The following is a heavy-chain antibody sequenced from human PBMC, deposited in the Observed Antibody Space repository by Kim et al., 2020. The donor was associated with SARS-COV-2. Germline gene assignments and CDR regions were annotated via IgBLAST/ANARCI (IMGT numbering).Heavy chain of an antibody. Sequence: NYAQKFQGRVTITADESTSTAYMELSSLRSEDTAVYYCARGALVGATVDYWGQGTLVTVSS. CDR3: ARGALVGATVDY. J-gene: IGHJ4*02. V-gene: IGHV1-69*01. D-gene: IGHD1-26*01.